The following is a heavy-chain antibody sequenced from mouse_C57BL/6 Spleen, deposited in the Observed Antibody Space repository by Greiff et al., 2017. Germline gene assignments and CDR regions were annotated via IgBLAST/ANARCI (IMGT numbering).Heavy chain of an antibody. CDR2: IDPNSGGT. D-gene: IGHD1-1*01. CDR1: GYTFTSYW. V-gene: IGHV1-72*01. Sequence: QVQLQQSGAELVKPGASVKLSCTASGYTFTSYWMHWVKQRPGRGLEWIGRIDPNSGGTKYNEKFKSKATLTVDKPSSTAYMQLSSLTSEDSAVYYCARNYGSSYETWFAYWGQGTLVTVSA. CDR3: ARNYGSSYETWFAY. J-gene: IGHJ3*01.